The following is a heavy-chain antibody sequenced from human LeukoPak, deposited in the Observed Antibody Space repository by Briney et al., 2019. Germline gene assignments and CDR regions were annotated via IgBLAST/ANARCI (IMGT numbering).Heavy chain of an antibody. CDR1: GYTLTELS. Sequence: ASVKVSCKVSGYTLTELSMHWVRQAPGKGLEWMGGFDPEDGETIYAQKFQGRVTMTEDTSTDTAYMELSSLRSEDTAVYYCATSLGLYGSGSYFDYWGQGTLVTVSS. J-gene: IGHJ4*02. V-gene: IGHV1-24*01. CDR3: ATSLGLYGSGSYFDY. CDR2: FDPEDGET. D-gene: IGHD3-10*01.